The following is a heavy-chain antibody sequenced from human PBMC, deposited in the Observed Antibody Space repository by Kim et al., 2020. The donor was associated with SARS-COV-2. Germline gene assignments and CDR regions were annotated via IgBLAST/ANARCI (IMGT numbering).Heavy chain of an antibody. CDR3: ARHVAWEYYYDSSGYSDY. CDR1: GYSFTSYW. V-gene: IGHV5-51*01. Sequence: GESLKISCKGSGYSFTSYWIGWVRQMPGKGLEWMGIIYPGDSDTRYSPSFQGQVTISADKSISTAYLQWSSLKASDTAMYYCARHVAWEYYYDSSGYSDYWGQGTLVTVSS. J-gene: IGHJ4*02. CDR2: IYPGDSDT. D-gene: IGHD3-22*01.